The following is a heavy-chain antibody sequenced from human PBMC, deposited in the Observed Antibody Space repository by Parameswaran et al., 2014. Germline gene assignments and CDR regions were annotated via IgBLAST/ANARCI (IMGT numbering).Heavy chain of an antibody. J-gene: IGHJ4*02. CDR3: ARDGDYYGSGSRECDY. V-gene: IGHV3-43*01. D-gene: IGHD3-10*01. CDR1: GFTFDDYT. CDR2: ISWDGGST. Sequence: GGSRETLLCSSGFTFDDYTMHWVRQAPGKGLEWVSLISWDGGSTYYADSVKGRFTISRDNSKNTLFLQMNSLGVDDTAMYYCARDGDYYGSGSRECDYWGQGTQVTVSS.